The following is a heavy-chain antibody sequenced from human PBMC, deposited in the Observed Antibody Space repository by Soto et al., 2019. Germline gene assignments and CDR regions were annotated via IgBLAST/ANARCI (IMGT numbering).Heavy chain of an antibody. CDR3: AKRAYRGSSRGTGYFDY. D-gene: IGHD3-16*01. CDR2: ISGSDGST. CDR1: GFTFSSYA. V-gene: IGHV3-23*01. Sequence: EVQLLESGGGLVQPGGSLRLSCAASGFTFSSYAMSWVRQAPGKGLQWVSAISGSDGSTYYADSVKGRFTISRDNSKNTLYLQMSSLRAEDTAVYYCAKRAYRGSSRGTGYFDYLGQGTLVTVSS. J-gene: IGHJ4*02.